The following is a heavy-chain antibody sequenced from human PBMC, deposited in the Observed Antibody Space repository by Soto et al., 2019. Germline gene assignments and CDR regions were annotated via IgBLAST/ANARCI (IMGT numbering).Heavy chain of an antibody. Sequence: GGSLRLSCAASGFTFSSYAMHWVRQAPGKGLEWVAVISYDGSNKYYADSVKGRFTISRDNSKNTLYLQMNSLRAEDTAVYYCARRLAVAAPSWGQGTLVTVSS. J-gene: IGHJ4*02. CDR3: ARRLAVAAPS. V-gene: IGHV3-30-3*01. D-gene: IGHD6-19*01. CDR2: ISYDGSNK. CDR1: GFTFSSYA.